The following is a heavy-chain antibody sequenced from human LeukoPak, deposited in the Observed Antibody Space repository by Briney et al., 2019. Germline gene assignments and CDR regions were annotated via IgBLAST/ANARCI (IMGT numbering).Heavy chain of an antibody. CDR2: VYYSGTT. J-gene: IGHJ5*01. D-gene: IGHD6-19*01. V-gene: IGHV4-39*07. CDR3: ARVYTSGWYHWFDS. CDR1: GASITTKSYS. Sequence: PSETLSLTCPVSGASITTKSYSCGWIRQPPGKGLEWIGTVYYSGTTYNNMSLKSRVTISVDTSKNQFSLKLTSATAADTAMYYCARVYTSGWYHWFDSWGQGTLDTVSS.